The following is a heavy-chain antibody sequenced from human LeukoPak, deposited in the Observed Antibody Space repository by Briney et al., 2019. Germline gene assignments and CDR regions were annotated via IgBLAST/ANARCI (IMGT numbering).Heavy chain of an antibody. CDR1: GFTFSSYG. V-gene: IGHV3-30*02. J-gene: IGHJ3*02. CDR3: AKEQSSGSCWHDAFDI. Sequence: GGSLRLSCAASGFTFSSYGMHWVRQAPGKGLEWVAFIRYDGSNKYYADSVKGRFTISRDNSKNTLYLQMNSLRAEDTAVYYCAKEQSSGSCWHDAFDIWGQGTMVTVSS. D-gene: IGHD3-10*01. CDR2: IRYDGSNK.